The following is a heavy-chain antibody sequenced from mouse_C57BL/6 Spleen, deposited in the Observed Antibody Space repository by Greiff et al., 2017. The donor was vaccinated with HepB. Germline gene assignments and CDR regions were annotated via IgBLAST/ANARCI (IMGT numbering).Heavy chain of an antibody. D-gene: IGHD2-3*01. CDR1: GYSITSGYY. J-gene: IGHJ2*01. V-gene: IGHV3-6*01. CDR3: ARGLYDGYYYTLDY. Sequence: DVKLQESGPGLVKPSQSLSLTCSVTGYSITSGYYWNWIRQFPGTKLEWMGYISYDGSNNYNPSLKNRLSITRETSKNQFFLKLNSVTTEDTATDYCARGLYDGYYYTLDYWDQGTTPTVSS. CDR2: ISYDGSN.